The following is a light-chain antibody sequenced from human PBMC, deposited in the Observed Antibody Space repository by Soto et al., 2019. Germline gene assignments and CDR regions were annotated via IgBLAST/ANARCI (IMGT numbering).Light chain of an antibody. Sequence: EIVLTQSPGTLSLSPGERATLSCRASQSVTSRSLAWYQQKPGLAPRLLISGASNRAAGIPDRFSGSGSGTDFTLTISRLEPEDFAVYYCQQYGSSPITFGQGTRLEIK. V-gene: IGKV3-20*01. CDR2: GAS. CDR3: QQYGSSPIT. CDR1: QSVTSRS. J-gene: IGKJ5*01.